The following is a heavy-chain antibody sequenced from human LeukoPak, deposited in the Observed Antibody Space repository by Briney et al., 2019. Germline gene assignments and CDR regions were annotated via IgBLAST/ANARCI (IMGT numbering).Heavy chain of an antibody. CDR1: GFNFNNAW. V-gene: IGHV3-15*01. D-gene: IGHD5-18*01. CDR2: IKSRTDGGTT. Sequence: KPGGSLRLSCAASGFNFNNAWMNWFRQAPGKGLEWVGRIKSRTDGGTTDYAAPVKGRFTISRDDSKNTLYLQMNSLKTEDTAVYYCTALDTAMVTGVDYWGQGTLVTVSS. CDR3: TALDTAMVTGVDY. J-gene: IGHJ4*02.